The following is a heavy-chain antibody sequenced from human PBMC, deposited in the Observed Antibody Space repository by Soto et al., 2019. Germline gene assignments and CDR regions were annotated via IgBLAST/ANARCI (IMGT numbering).Heavy chain of an antibody. D-gene: IGHD6-13*01. J-gene: IGHJ4*02. CDR3: ARLQIAAADYYFEY. Sequence: GESLKISCQGSGYSFTSLWISLLRQIPWKGLEWMGEIDPSESYINYSPSFQGHVTISADKSISTAYLQWSSLKASDTAMYYCARLQIAAADYYFEYWGQGTMVTVSS. V-gene: IGHV5-10-1*01. CDR1: GYSFTSLW. CDR2: IDPSESYI.